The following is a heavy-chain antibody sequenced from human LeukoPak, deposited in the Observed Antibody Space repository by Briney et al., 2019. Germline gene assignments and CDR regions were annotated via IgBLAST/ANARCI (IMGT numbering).Heavy chain of an antibody. CDR2: ITHDGSDK. Sequence: PGGSLRLSCVASGLTVSSNYATWVRQAPGKGLEWVASITHDGSDKYYVDSVKGRFIISRDNGDNSLYLQMDSLRVADTALYYCARAPDSSGWHFDYWGHGTLVSVSS. J-gene: IGHJ4*01. CDR1: GLTVSSNY. V-gene: IGHV3-7*01. D-gene: IGHD3-22*01. CDR3: ARAPDSSGWHFDY.